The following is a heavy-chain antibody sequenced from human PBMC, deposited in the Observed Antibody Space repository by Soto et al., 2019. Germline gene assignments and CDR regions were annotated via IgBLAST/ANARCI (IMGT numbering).Heavy chain of an antibody. V-gene: IGHV3-74*01. CDR1: GLTFSSYW. Sequence: EVQLVESGGGLVQPGGSLRLSCEASGLTFSSYWMHWVRQAPGKGLVWVSRIHRDGSSTSYADSVKGRFTISRDNAQTTLYLQMNSLRAEDTAVYYCARDGAYCGGDCYSLWYFALWGRGTLVTVSS. J-gene: IGHJ2*01. CDR2: IHRDGSST. CDR3: ARDGAYCGGDCYSLWYFAL. D-gene: IGHD2-21*02.